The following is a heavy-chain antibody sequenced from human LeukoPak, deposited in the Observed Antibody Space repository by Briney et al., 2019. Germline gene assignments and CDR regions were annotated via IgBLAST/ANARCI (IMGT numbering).Heavy chain of an antibody. CDR2: IKQDGSEK. J-gene: IGHJ5*02. CDR3: ARDPPRYDSSGYFS. V-gene: IGHV3-7*01. CDR1: GFTFSSYW. D-gene: IGHD3-22*01. Sequence: PGGSLRLSCAASGFTFSSYWMSWVRQAPGKGLEWVANIKQDGSEKYNVDSVKGRFTISRDNAKNSLYLQMNSLRAEDTAVYCCARDPPRYDSSGYFSWGQGTLVTVSS.